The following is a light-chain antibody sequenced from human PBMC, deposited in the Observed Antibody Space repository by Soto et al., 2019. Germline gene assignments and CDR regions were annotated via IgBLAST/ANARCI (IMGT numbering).Light chain of an antibody. J-gene: IGKJ1*01. CDR2: KAS. CDR3: QHYNSYSEA. CDR1: QTISSW. Sequence: DIHMTQSPSTLSVSLLEIVTVTCLASQTISSWLAWYQQKPGKAPKLLIYKASTLKSGVPSRFSGSGSGTEFTLTISSLQPDDFATYYCQHYNSYSEAFGQGTKVDIK. V-gene: IGKV1-5*03.